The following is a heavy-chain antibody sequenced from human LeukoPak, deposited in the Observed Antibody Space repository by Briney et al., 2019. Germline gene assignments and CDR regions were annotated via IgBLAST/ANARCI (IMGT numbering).Heavy chain of an antibody. CDR3: AKGRDTMIVVVTRIDY. CDR1: GFTFSSYA. V-gene: IGHV3-23*01. CDR2: ISGSGGST. D-gene: IGHD3-22*01. Sequence: GGSLRLSCAASGFTFSSYAMSWVRQAPGKGLEWVSAISGSGGSTYYADSVKGRFTISRDNSKNTLYLQMNGLRAEDTAVYYCAKGRDTMIVVVTRIDYWGQGTLVTVSS. J-gene: IGHJ4*02.